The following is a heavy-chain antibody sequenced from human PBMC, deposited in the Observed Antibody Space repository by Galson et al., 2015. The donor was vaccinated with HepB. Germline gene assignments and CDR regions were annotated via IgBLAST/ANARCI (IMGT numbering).Heavy chain of an antibody. Sequence: SVKVSCKASGGTFSSYAISWVRQAPGQGLEWMGGIIPIFGTANYAQKFQGRVTITADESTSTAYMELSSLRSEDTAVYYCARDLSGVYPSSNYGSDAYYYYYYGMDVWGQGTTVTVSS. D-gene: IGHD4-11*01. V-gene: IGHV1-69*13. J-gene: IGHJ6*02. CDR2: IIPIFGTA. CDR3: ARDLSGVYPSSNYGSDAYYYYYYGMDV. CDR1: GGTFSSYA.